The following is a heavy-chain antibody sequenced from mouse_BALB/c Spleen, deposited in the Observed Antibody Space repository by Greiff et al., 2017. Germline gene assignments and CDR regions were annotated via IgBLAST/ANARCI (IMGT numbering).Heavy chain of an antibody. CDR3: ARRYRDAMDY. CDR2: ISSGGSYT. V-gene: IGHV5-6*01. J-gene: IGHJ4*01. CDR1: GFTFSSYG. Sequence: EVHLVESGGDLVKPGGSLKLSCAASGFTFSSYGMSWVRQTPDKRLEWVATISSGGSYTYYPDSVKGRFTISRDNAKNTLYLQMSSLKSEDTAMYYCARRYRDAMDYWGQGTSVTVSS. D-gene: IGHD2-12*01.